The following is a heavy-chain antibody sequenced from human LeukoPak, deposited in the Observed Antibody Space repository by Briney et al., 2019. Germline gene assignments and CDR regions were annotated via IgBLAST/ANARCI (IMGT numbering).Heavy chain of an antibody. CDR3: ASESPLESLPADNNWFDP. V-gene: IGHV1-2*02. J-gene: IGHJ5*02. CDR2: INPNSGGT. CDR1: GYTSTGYY. Sequence: GASVKVSCKASGYTSTGYYMHWVRQAPGQGLEWMGWINPNSGGTNYAQKFQGRVTMTRDTSISTAYMELSRLRSDDTAVYYCASESPLESLPADNNWFDPWGQGTLVTVSS. D-gene: IGHD2-2*01.